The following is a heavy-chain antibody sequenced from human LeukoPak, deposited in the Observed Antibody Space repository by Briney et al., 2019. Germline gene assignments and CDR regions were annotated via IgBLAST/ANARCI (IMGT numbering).Heavy chain of an antibody. D-gene: IGHD2-2*01. V-gene: IGHV3-23*01. CDR2: ISGSGGST. CDR3: AKQGQVVPAAIGTYNWFDP. CDR1: GFTFSSYA. Sequence: PGGSLRLSCAASGFTFSSYAMSWVRQAPGKGLEWVSAISGSGGSTYYADSVKGRFTISRDNSKNTLYLQMNSLRAEDTAVYYCAKQGQVVPAAIGTYNWFDPWGQGTLVTVSS. J-gene: IGHJ5*02.